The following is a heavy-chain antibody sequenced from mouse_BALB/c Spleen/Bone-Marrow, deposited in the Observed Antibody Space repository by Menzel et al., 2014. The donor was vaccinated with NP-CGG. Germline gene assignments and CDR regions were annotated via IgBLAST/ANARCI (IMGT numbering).Heavy chain of an antibody. Sequence: EVQGVESGPDLVKPGASVKMSCKASGYTFTDYYMKWVKQSHGKRLEWIGDINPNNGNTFYNQKFKGKASLTVDKSSTTAYMQLNSLTSEDSAVYYCARYDGPAWFAYWGQGTLVTVSA. CDR3: ARYDGPAWFAY. V-gene: IGHV1-26*01. D-gene: IGHD2-3*01. CDR1: GYTFTDYY. J-gene: IGHJ3*01. CDR2: INPNNGNT.